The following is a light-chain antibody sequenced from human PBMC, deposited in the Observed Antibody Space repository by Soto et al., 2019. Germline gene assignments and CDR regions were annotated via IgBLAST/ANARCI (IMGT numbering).Light chain of an antibody. J-gene: IGLJ2*01. V-gene: IGLV2-8*01. CDR2: DVT. Sequence: QSALTQPPSASGSPGQSVTISCTGTSRDVGAYNSVSWYQQHPGEVPKLLIYDVTQRPSGVPNRSSGSKSGNTASLTVSGLQAGDEAYYYCNSSAGNNTVVFGGGTKLTVL. CDR3: NSSAGNNTVV. CDR1: SRDVGAYNS.